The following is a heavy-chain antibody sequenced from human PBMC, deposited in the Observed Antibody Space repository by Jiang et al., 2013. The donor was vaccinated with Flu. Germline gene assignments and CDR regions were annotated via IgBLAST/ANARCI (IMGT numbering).Heavy chain of an antibody. J-gene: IGHJ4*02. CDR2: ISAYSGNA. CDR1: GYTFTNYG. V-gene: IGHV1-18*01. D-gene: IGHD5-24*01. Sequence: SGAEVKKPGASVKVSCKASGYTFTNYGFTWVRQAPGQGLEWMGWISAYSGNANYAHNFLGRATMTTDTSTSTAYMELRNLRSDDTAVYFCARVGDGYINGFDYWGQGTLVTVSS. CDR3: ARVGDGYINGFDY.